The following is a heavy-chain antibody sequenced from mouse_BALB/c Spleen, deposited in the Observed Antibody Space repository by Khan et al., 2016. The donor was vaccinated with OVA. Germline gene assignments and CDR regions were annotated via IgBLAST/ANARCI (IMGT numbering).Heavy chain of an antibody. CDR3: AKPPYYSYTLDY. J-gene: IGHJ4*01. CDR2: INTYTGAP. CDR1: GYTFTNYG. D-gene: IGHD2-10*01. Sequence: QIQLVQSGPELKKPGETVKISCKASGYTFTNYGMNWVKQPPGKALKWMGWINTYTGAPTYADDFKGRFAFSLETSASTAFLQINNLKNEATATFCCAKPPYYSYTLDYWGQGTSVTVSS. V-gene: IGHV9-3-1*01.